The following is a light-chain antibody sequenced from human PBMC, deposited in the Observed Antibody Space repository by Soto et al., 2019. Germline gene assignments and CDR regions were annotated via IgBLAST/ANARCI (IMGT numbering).Light chain of an antibody. CDR3: QQSYSSPPT. J-gene: IGKJ1*01. CDR1: QSISNH. Sequence: GDRVTITCRASQSISNHLNWYQQKPGKAPKLLIFAASSLQSGVPSRFSGSRSGPDFTLTISSLQPEDFATYYCQQSYSSPPTFGQGTKVDIK. V-gene: IGKV1-39*01. CDR2: AAS.